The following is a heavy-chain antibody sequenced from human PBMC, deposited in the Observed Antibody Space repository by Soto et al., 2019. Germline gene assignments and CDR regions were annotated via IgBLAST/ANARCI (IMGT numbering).Heavy chain of an antibody. CDR1: GFTFSSYA. Sequence: GGSLRLSCAASGFTFSSYAMSWVRQAPGKGLEWVSAISGGSTYYADSVKGRFTISRDNSKNTLYLQMNSLRAEDTAVYYCAHSYAIRGPFDYWGQGTLVTVSS. V-gene: IGHV3-23*01. J-gene: IGHJ4*02. CDR3: AHSYAIRGPFDY. CDR2: ISGGST. D-gene: IGHD5-18*01.